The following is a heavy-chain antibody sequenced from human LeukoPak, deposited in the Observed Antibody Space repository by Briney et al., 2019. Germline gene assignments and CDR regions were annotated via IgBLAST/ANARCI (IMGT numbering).Heavy chain of an antibody. Sequence: GGSLRLSCATSDFSFSSRRMHWVRHAPGKGLVWVSRIISDGSSISYADSVKGRFTISRDNAKNTLYLQMNSLRAEDTAVYYCARGHVAGSDRHWDYWGQGALVTVSS. CDR2: IISDGSSI. CDR3: ARGHVAGSDRHWDY. J-gene: IGHJ4*02. D-gene: IGHD6-19*01. CDR1: DFSFSSRR. V-gene: IGHV3-74*01.